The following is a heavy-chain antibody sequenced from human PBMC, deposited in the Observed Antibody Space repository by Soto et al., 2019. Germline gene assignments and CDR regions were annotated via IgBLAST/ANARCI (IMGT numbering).Heavy chain of an antibody. CDR3: VMVDNYVTPTPQDV. Sequence: QVQLVQSGDEVKKPGASVKVSCKASGYIFVNYGIAWVRQAPGQGLEWMGWISPYTGNTHSATKIQGRLTMTTDTSKSTAYMDLGSLTSDETAVYYCVMVDNYVTPTPQDVWGQGTTATVSS. V-gene: IGHV1-18*01. CDR2: ISPYTGNT. CDR1: GYIFVNYG. J-gene: IGHJ6*02. D-gene: IGHD3-16*01.